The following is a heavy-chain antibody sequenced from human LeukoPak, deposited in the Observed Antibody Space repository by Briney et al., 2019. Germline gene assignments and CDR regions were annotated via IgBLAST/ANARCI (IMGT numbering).Heavy chain of an antibody. V-gene: IGHV1-3*01. D-gene: IGHD6-6*01. J-gene: IGHJ4*02. CDR1: GYTFTNY. CDR2: INADNGKT. CDR3: AKASGRPLYYFDY. Sequence: ASVKVSCKTSGYTFTNYYWVRQAPGQRLKWMGWINADNGKTNCSQKFHGRGTIARDASASTAYMELSSLRSDDTAVCYCAKASGRPLYYFDYWGQGTLVTVSS.